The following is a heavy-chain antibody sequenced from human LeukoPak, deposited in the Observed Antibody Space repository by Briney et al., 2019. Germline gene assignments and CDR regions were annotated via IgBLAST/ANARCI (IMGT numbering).Heavy chain of an antibody. CDR3: ARSLGSGDFPPYTWFDP. J-gene: IGHJ5*02. CDR1: GGSMSSYY. D-gene: IGHD3-10*01. Sequence: SETLSLTCTVSGGSMSSYYWSWIRQPPGKGLEWIGYIYYTGSTNYNPSPKSRVTMSVDTSKNQFSLTLRSVTAADTAVYYCARSLGSGDFPPYTWFDPWGQGTLVTVSS. V-gene: IGHV4-59*12. CDR2: IYYTGST.